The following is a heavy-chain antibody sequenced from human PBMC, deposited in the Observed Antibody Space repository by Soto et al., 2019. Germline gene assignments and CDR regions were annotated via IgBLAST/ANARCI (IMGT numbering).Heavy chain of an antibody. D-gene: IGHD6-19*01. V-gene: IGHV1-3*05. Sequence: HVQLVQSGAEEKKPGASVKVSCKASGYTFTGYAMHWVLQAPGQRLEWMGWINAGNGNTKYSQKFQGRVTITRDTSASTAYMELSSLRSEDTAVYYCARAVAVAAAFDYWGQGTLVTVSS. CDR1: GYTFTGYA. CDR2: INAGNGNT. CDR3: ARAVAVAAAFDY. J-gene: IGHJ4*02.